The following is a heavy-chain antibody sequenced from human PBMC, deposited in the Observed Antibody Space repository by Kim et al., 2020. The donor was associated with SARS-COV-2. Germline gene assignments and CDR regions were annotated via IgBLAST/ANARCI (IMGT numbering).Heavy chain of an antibody. J-gene: IGHJ1*01. CDR1: GFTLAGYN. CDR3: TRASTGSFPRFCTF. CDR2: ISSSSSYI. D-gene: IGHD1-26*01. V-gene: IGHV3-21*01. Sequence: GGSLRLSCTAPGFTLAGYNINWVRQAPGKGLEWVSFISSSSSYIYYGDSVKGRFAVSRDNAENSVYMHMNSLQVEDTAIYYCTRASTGSFPRFCTFWGPG.